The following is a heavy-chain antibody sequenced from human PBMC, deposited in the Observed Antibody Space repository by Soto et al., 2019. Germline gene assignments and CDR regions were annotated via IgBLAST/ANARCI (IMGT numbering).Heavy chain of an antibody. V-gene: IGHV3-48*02. CDR1: GFTFSSYA. CDR2: ITRSSSPI. D-gene: IGHD2-2*01. Sequence: GGSLILSCAASGFTFSSYAMSWVRQAPGKGLEWVSYITRSSSPIYYADSVKGRFTISRDNAKNSLYLQMNSLRDEDTAVYYCTRDPHALDVWGQGTTVTVSS. J-gene: IGHJ6*02. CDR3: TRDPHALDV.